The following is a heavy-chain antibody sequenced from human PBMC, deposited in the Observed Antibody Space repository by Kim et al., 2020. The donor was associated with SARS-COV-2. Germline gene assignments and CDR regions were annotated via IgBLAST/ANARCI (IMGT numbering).Heavy chain of an antibody. Sequence: GGSLRLSCAASGFTFRSYWMHWVRQAPGTGREWVSRINSDGSTIVYADSVKGRFTTSRDNAENTVNLQMTNLKAEDTAVYYCAREGAVGAAVTSLNYHYYGMDVWGQGTTVTVSS. CDR2: INSDGSTI. CDR1: GFTFRSYW. V-gene: IGHV3-74*01. D-gene: IGHD1-26*01. J-gene: IGHJ6*02. CDR3: AREGAVGAAVTSLNYHYYGMDV.